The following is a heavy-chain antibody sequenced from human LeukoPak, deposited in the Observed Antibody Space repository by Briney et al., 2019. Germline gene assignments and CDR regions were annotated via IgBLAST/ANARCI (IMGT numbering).Heavy chain of an antibody. Sequence: SETLSLTCAVYGGSLSGDYWSWIRQPPGKGLGWIGEINHSGSTNYNPSLKSRVTISVDTSKNQFSLKLSSVTAADTAVYYCARSYAHDYWGQGTLVTVSS. CDR3: ARSYAHDY. CDR2: INHSGST. J-gene: IGHJ4*02. CDR1: GGSLSGDY. D-gene: IGHD2-2*01. V-gene: IGHV4-34*01.